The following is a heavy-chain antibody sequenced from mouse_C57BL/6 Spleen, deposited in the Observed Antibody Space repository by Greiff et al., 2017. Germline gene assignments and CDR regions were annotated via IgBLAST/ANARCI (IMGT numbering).Heavy chain of an antibody. D-gene: IGHD1-1*01. CDR3: ARDYGSSPWYFDY. J-gene: IGHJ2*01. CDR1: GYSFTDYN. V-gene: IGHV1-39*01. CDR2: INPNYGTT. Sequence: EVKLMESGPELVKPGASVKISCKASGYSFTDYNMNWVKQSNGKSLEWIGVINPNYGTTSYNQKFKGKATLTVDKSSSTAYMQLNSLTSEDSAVYYCARDYGSSPWYFDYWGQGTTLTVSS.